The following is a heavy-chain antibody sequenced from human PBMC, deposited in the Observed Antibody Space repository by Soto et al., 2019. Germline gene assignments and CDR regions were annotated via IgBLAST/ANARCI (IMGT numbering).Heavy chain of an antibody. V-gene: IGHV2-70*01. J-gene: IGHJ5*02. Sequence: GSGPTLVNPTQTLTLTCTFSGFSLSTSGMYVSWIRQPPGKALEWLALIDWDDDKYYSTSLKTRLTISKDTSKNQVVLTMTNMDPVDTATYHCARSPFCSGAQPLNWFDPWGQGTLVTVSS. CDR3: ARSPFCSGAQPLNWFDP. CDR1: GFSLSTSGMY. CDR2: IDWDDDK. D-gene: IGHD3-10*02.